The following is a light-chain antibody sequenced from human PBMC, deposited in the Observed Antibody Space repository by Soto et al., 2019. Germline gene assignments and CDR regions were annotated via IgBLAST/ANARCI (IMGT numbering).Light chain of an antibody. CDR2: KVS. V-gene: IGKV2-30*02. J-gene: IGKJ5*01. Sequence: DVLMTQSPLSLPVALGQPASISCRSNQSLVHSDGIAYFSWVQQRPGRSPRRLIYKVSNRDSGVPARVSGSGSGTDFALKISRVEAEDVGVYYCMQGTHWPITFGQGTRLEIK. CDR1: QSLVHSDGIAY. CDR3: MQGTHWPIT.